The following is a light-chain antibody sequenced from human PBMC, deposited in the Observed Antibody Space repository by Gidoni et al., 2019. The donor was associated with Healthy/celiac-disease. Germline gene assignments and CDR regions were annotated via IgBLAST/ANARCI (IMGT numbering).Light chain of an antibody. V-gene: IGKV1-5*01. CDR1: QSISSW. CDR3: QQYNSYPLT. CDR2: DAS. J-gene: IGKJ2*01. Sequence: DIQLTQSPSTLSASVGDRVTITCRASQSISSWLAWYQQKPGKAPKLLIYDASSLESGVPSRFSGSGSGTEFTRTISSLQPDDFATYYCQQYNSYPLTFGQGTKLEX.